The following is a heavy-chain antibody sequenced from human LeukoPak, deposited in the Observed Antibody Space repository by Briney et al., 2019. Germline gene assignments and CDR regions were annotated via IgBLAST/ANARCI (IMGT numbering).Heavy chain of an antibody. J-gene: IGHJ4*02. CDR3: ARDLWGWGSDYLDY. V-gene: IGHV1-2*06. Sequence: ASVKVSCKASGYTFTDYYVHWVRLVPGQGLEWMGRISPNSGATNYAEKFRGRVTMARDTSINTGYMEMSSLRSDDTAVYYCARDLWGWGSDYLDYWGQGTLVTVSS. D-gene: IGHD4/OR15-4a*01. CDR2: ISPNSGAT. CDR1: GYTFTDYY.